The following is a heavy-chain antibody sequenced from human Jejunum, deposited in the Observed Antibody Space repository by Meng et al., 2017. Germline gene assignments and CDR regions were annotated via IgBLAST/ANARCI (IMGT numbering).Heavy chain of an antibody. CDR3: VRGFYYGSGLYYFDS. CDR2: ISGSGTVI. D-gene: IGHD3-10*01. V-gene: IGHV3-48*03. Sequence: GGSLRLSCTASGFNFRSYEMNWVRQAPGKGLEWVSQISGSGTVIYYADSVRGRFTISRDTAKTSLYLQMNGLRAEDAGVYYCVRGFYYGSGLYYFDSWGQGTQVTVSS. CDR1: GFNFRSYE. J-gene: IGHJ4*02.